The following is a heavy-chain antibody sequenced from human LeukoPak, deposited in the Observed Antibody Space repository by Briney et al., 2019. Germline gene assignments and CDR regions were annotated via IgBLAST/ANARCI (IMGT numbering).Heavy chain of an antibody. CDR3: ARAGRIGWLLKV. CDR2: IYHSGST. D-gene: IGHD5-12*01. J-gene: IGHJ4*02. V-gene: IGHV4-38-2*02. Sequence: SETLSLTCTVSGYSISSGYYWGWIRQPPGKGLEWIGSIYHSGSTYYNPSLKSRVTISVDTSKNQFSLKLSSVTAADTAVYYCARAGRIGWLLKVWGQGTLVTVSS. CDR1: GYSISSGYY.